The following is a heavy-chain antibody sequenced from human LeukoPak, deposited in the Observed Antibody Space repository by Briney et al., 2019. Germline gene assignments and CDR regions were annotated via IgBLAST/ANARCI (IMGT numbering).Heavy chain of an antibody. V-gene: IGHV3-21*01. CDR1: GFDLSPYT. D-gene: IGHD3-16*01. CDR3: ARSVTTFLS. Sequence: PGGSLRPSCSASGFDLSPYTMNWVRQAPGKGLEWVASISSTSTYMYYGDSLKGRFTISRDNAKDTLYLQLDSLRAEDTATYYCARSVTTFLSWGEGTLVIVSS. J-gene: IGHJ4*02. CDR2: ISSTSTYM.